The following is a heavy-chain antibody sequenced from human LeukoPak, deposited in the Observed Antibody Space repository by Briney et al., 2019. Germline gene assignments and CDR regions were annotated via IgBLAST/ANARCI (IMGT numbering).Heavy chain of an antibody. CDR1: GFTFSSYE. CDR2: ISNSGSTK. CDR3: AELGITMIGGV. D-gene: IGHD3-10*02. J-gene: IGHJ6*04. V-gene: IGHV3-48*03. Sequence: SGGSLRLSCAASGFTFSSYEMNWIRQAPGKGLEWISYISNSGSTKYYADSVKGRFTISRDNAKNSLYLQMNSLRAEDTAVYYCAELGITMIGGVWGKGTTVTISS.